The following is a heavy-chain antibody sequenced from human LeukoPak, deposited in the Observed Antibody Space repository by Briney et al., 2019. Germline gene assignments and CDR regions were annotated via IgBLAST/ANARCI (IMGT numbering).Heavy chain of an antibody. V-gene: IGHV4-59*01. CDR3: ARGGTTVTPGLLWFDP. D-gene: IGHD4-17*01. Sequence: ASETLSLTCTVSGGSISSYYWSWIRQPPGKGLEWIGYIYYSGSTKYNPSLKSRVTISVDTSKNQFSLKLSSVTAADTAVYYCARGGTTVTPGLLWFDPWGQGILVTVSS. CDR1: GGSISSYY. CDR2: IYYSGST. J-gene: IGHJ5*02.